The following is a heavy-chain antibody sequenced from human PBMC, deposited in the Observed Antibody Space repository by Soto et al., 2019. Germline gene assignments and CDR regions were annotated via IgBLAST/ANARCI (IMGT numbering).Heavy chain of an antibody. D-gene: IGHD4-4*01. Sequence: EVQLVESGGGVVRPGWSLRLSCAASGFTFDDYGMSWVRQAPGKGLEWVSGINWNGGSTGYADSVKGRFTISRDNAKNSLYLQMNSLRAEDTAFYHCAREGGYSNYTDYYYYYMDVWGKGTTVTVSS. J-gene: IGHJ6*03. CDR1: GFTFDDYG. CDR3: AREGGYSNYTDYYYYYMDV. CDR2: INWNGGST. V-gene: IGHV3-20*01.